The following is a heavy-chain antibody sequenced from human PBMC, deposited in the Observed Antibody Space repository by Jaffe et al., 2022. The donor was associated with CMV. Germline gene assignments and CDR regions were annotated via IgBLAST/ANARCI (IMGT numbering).Heavy chain of an antibody. CDR1: GFTFSDYY. J-gene: IGHJ3*02. CDR3: ARDTAVGWAKDYQPRRTNAFDI. CDR2: ISSSGSTI. D-gene: IGHD2-2*01. V-gene: IGHV3-11*01. Sequence: QVQLVESGGGLVKPGGSLRLSCAASGFTFSDYYMSWIRQAPGKGLEWVSYISSSGSTIYYADSVKGRFTISRDNAKNSLYLQMNSLRAEDTAVYYCARDTAVGWAKDYQPRRTNAFDIWGQGTMVTVSS.